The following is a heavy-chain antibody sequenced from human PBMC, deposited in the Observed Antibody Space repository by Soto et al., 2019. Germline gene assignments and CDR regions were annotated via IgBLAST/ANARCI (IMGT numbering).Heavy chain of an antibody. CDR2: ISYDGSNK. D-gene: IGHD3-22*01. Sequence: GGSLRLSCAASGFTFSSYGMHWVRQAPGKGLEWVAVISYDGSNKYYADSVKGRFTISRDNSKNTLYLQMNSLRAEDTAVYYCMLGSGWKDFDYWGQGTLVTVSS. J-gene: IGHJ4*02. CDR1: GFTFSSYG. V-gene: IGHV3-30*03. CDR3: MLGSGWKDFDY.